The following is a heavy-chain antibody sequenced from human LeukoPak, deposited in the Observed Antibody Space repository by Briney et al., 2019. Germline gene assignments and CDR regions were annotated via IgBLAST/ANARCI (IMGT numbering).Heavy chain of an antibody. V-gene: IGHV4-39*01. D-gene: IGHD3-16*01. CDR1: GRFNSSDHYF. CDR3: ASEAHRGGGFDS. Sequence: SDTLSLTCTVSGRFNSSDHYFWGWIRQPRGKGLDWIANIYFTWNTYYNPSLKSRATISVDTSKNQFSLTLSSVTAADTAVYYCASEAHRGGGFDSWGQGTQVTVSS. J-gene: IGHJ4*02. CDR2: IYFTWNT.